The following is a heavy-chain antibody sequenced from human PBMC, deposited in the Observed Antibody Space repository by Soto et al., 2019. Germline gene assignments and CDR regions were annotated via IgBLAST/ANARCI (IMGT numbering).Heavy chain of an antibody. CDR3: ARAYSSSWYVY. CDR2: IYYSGST. V-gene: IGHV4-61*08. Sequence: SETLSLTCTVSGGSISSGGYYWSWIRQHPGKGLEWIGYIYYSGSTNYNPSLKSRVTISVDTSKNQFSLKLSSVTAADTAVYYCARAYSSSWYVYWGQGTLVTVSS. CDR1: GGSISSGGYY. J-gene: IGHJ4*02. D-gene: IGHD6-13*01.